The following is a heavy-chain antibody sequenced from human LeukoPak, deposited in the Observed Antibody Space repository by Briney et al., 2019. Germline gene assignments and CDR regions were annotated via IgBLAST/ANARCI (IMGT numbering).Heavy chain of an antibody. Sequence: GGSLRLSCAASGFTFSTYALSWVRQAPGKVLEWVSAISPCGDRTYYAGSVTGRFAISRDNSKNTLYLQMHSLRAEDTVVYYCAKSVTADPWGQGTLVTVSS. CDR3: AKSVTADP. V-gene: IGHV3-23*01. CDR2: ISPCGDRT. CDR1: GFTFSTYA. J-gene: IGHJ5*02. D-gene: IGHD4-23*01.